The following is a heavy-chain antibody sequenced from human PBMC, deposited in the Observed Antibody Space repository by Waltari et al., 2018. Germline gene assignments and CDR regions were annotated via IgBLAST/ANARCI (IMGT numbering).Heavy chain of an antibody. D-gene: IGHD2-15*01. Sequence: QLQLQESGPGLVKPSETLSLTCAVPGGSISSNYWSWIRQPPGKGLEWIGRISGSGGSTDYNPSLKSRVTISTDTSKNQFSLRLSSVTAADTAVYYCARDPIRLGFSVVGAFDFWGQGLRVTVSS. CDR3: ARDPIRLGFSVVGAFDF. J-gene: IGHJ3*01. CDR2: ISGSGGST. V-gene: IGHV4-4*07. CDR1: GGSISSNY.